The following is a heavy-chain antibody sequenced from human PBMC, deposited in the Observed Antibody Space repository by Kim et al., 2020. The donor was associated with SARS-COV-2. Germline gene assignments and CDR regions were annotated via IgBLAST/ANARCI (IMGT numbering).Heavy chain of an antibody. D-gene: IGHD6-13*01. Sequence: SETLSLTCTVSGGSISCYYWSWIRQPPGKGLEWIGYIYYSGSTNYNPSLKSRVTISVDTSKNQFSLKLSSVTAADTAVYYCARRVREQQLSQVGDAFDIWGQGTMVTVSS. CDR1: GGSISCYY. CDR3: ARRVREQQLSQVGDAFDI. J-gene: IGHJ3*02. V-gene: IGHV4-59*13. CDR2: IYYSGST.